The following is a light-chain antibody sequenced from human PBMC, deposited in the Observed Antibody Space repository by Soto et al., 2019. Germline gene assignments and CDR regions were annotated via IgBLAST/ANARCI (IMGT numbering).Light chain of an antibody. J-gene: IGLJ3*02. Sequence: QSALTQPASVSGSPGQSITISCTGTSSDVGGYDLVSWYQQHPGKAPKLIIYEGSKRPSGISNRFSGSKSGNTASLIISGLPGDDEGDYYCCAYVSSNTLLFGGGTKLTVL. CDR2: EGS. CDR3: CAYVSSNTLL. V-gene: IGLV2-23*01. CDR1: SSDVGGYDL.